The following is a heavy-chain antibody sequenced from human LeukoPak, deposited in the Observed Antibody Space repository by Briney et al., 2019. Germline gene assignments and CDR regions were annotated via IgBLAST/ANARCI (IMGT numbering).Heavy chain of an antibody. Sequence: ASVKVSCKASGYTFTGYYIHWVRQAPGQGLEWMGWINPNSGGTNYAQKFQGRVTMTRDTSISTAYMELSRLRSDDTAVYYCARAYVAGTVYYYYGMDVWGQGTTVTVSS. CDR3: ARAYVAGTVYYYYGMDV. CDR1: GYTFTGYY. D-gene: IGHD6-19*01. J-gene: IGHJ6*02. V-gene: IGHV1-2*02. CDR2: INPNSGGT.